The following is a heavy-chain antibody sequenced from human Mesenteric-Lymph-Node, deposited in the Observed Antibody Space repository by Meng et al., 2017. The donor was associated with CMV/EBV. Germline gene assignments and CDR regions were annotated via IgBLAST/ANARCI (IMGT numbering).Heavy chain of an antibody. CDR2: LNWNGVSA. Sequence: LSCVVAGFKFDDVAMSWVRQVSGKGLEWVSGLNWNGVSAGYADSVKGRFIISRDNAKNTLYLQMNRLRAEDTALYYCARNKSNYLDSWGRGTLVTVSS. J-gene: IGHJ4*02. V-gene: IGHV3-20*04. CDR3: ARNKSNYLDS. CDR1: GFKFDDVA. D-gene: IGHD3-10*01.